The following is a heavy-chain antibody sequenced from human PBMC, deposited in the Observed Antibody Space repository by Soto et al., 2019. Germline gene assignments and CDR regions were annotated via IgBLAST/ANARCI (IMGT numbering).Heavy chain of an antibody. CDR1: GFTFSSYA. Sequence: PGWSLRLSCAASGFTFSSYAMSWVRHAPGKGLEWVSAISGSGGSTYYADSVKGRFTISRDKAKNTLYLQMNSLRADDTAVYYCARAGQVIVVVIHDYWGKGTLVTVS. CDR2: ISGSGGST. D-gene: IGHD3-22*01. CDR3: ARAGQVIVVVIHDY. V-gene: IGHV3-23*01. J-gene: IGHJ4*02.